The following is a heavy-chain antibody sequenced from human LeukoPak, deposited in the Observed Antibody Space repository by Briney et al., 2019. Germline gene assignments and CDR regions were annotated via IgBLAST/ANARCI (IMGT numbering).Heavy chain of an antibody. CDR1: GFTFSNAW. CDR2: IKSKTDGGTT. J-gene: IGHJ4*02. CDR3: TTGDYDSSGYSSPYDY. Sequence: GGSLRLSCAASGFTFSNAWMSWVRQAPGKGLEWVGRIKSKTDGGTTDYAAPVKGRFTISRDDPKNTLYLQMNSLKTEDAAVYYCTTGDYDSSGYSSPYDYWGQGTLVTVSS. V-gene: IGHV3-15*01. D-gene: IGHD3-22*01.